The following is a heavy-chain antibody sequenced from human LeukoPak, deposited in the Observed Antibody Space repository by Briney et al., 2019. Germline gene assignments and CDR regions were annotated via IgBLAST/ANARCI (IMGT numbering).Heavy chain of an antibody. CDR2: INPNSGGT. D-gene: IGHD3-10*01. Sequence: ASVKVSCKASGYTFTGYYMHWVRQAPGQELEWMGWINPNSGGTNYAQKFQGRVTMTRDTSISTAYMELSRLRSDDTAVYYCARAPYGSGSSFDYWGQGTLVTVSS. CDR1: GYTFTGYY. CDR3: ARAPYGSGSSFDY. V-gene: IGHV1-2*02. J-gene: IGHJ4*02.